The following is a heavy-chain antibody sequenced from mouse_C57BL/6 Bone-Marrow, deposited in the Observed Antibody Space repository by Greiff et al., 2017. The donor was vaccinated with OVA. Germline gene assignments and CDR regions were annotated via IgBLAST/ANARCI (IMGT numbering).Heavy chain of an antibody. CDR1: GYTFTSYW. J-gene: IGHJ4*01. CDR2: INPSSGYT. CDR3: AIFITTYYYAMDY. Sequence: LVESGAELAKPGASVKLSCKASGYTFTSYWMHWVKQRPGQGLEWIGYINPSSGYTKYNQKFKDKATLTADKSSSTAYMQLSSLTYEDSAVYYCAIFITTYYYAMDYWGQGTSVTVSS. D-gene: IGHD1-1*01. V-gene: IGHV1-7*01.